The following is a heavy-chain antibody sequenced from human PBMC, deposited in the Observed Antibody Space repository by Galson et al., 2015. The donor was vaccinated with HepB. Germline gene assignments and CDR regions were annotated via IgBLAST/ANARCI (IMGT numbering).Heavy chain of an antibody. CDR1: GFTLSKYW. D-gene: IGHD1-26*01. V-gene: IGHV3-74*01. CDR2: IINSGSSS. Sequence: SLRLSCAASGFTLSKYWTHWVRQAPGKGLVWVSRIINSGSSSIYADSVKGRFTISRDDAKNTLYLQMNSLRVDDTAVYYCVRDRGRPDAFDVWDQGTVVTFAS. J-gene: IGHJ3*01. CDR3: VRDRGRPDAFDV.